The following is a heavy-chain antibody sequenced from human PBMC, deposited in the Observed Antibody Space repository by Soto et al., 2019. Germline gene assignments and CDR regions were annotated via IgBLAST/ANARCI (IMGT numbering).Heavy chain of an antibody. Sequence: PGGSLRLSCAASGFTFSSYAMSWVRQAPGKGLEWVSAISGSGGNTYYADSVKGRFTISRDNSNNTLYLQMNSLRAEDTAVYYCANYNYYDASGPSWGQGSLVTVSS. CDR2: ISGSGGNT. CDR1: GFTFSSYA. CDR3: ANYNYYDASGPS. D-gene: IGHD3-22*01. V-gene: IGHV3-23*01. J-gene: IGHJ5*02.